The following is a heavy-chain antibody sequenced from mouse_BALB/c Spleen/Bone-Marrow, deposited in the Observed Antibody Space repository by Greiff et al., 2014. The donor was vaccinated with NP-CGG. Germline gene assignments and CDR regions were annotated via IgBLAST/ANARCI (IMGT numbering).Heavy chain of an antibody. D-gene: IGHD2-4*01. Sequence: QLQQSGAELVKPGASVKLSCTASGFNIKDTYMHWVKQRPEQGLEWIGRIDPANGNTKYDPKFQGKATITADTSSNTAYLQLSSLTSEDTAVYYCARFPYDYGGGDYWGQGTTLTVSS. CDR1: GFNIKDTY. J-gene: IGHJ2*01. CDR3: ARFPYDYGGGDY. CDR2: IDPANGNT. V-gene: IGHV14-3*02.